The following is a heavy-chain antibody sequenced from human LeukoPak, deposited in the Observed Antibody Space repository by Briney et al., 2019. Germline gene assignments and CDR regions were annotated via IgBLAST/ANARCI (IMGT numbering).Heavy chain of an antibody. CDR3: AAGSVVVPAATNR. D-gene: IGHD2-2*01. J-gene: IGHJ4*01. CDR2: IKQDGSEK. V-gene: IGHV3-7*01. CDR1: GFTFSSYW. Sequence: GGSLRLSCAASGFTFSSYWVSRVRQAPGKGLEWVANIKQDGSEKYYVDSVKGRFTISRDNAKNSLYLKMNRLRAEDTAVYYCAAGSVVVPAATNRWGHGTLVTVSS.